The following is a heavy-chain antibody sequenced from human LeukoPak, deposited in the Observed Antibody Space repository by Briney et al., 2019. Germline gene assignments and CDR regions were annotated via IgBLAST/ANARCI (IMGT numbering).Heavy chain of an antibody. CDR2: IIPIFGTA. Sequence: ASVKVSCKASGGTFSSYAISWVRQAPGQGLEWMGGIIPIFGTANYAQKFQGRVTITADESTSTAYMELSSLRSEDTAVYYCARGEMRELHYYYYGMDVWGQGTTVTVSS. J-gene: IGHJ6*02. D-gene: IGHD1-26*01. CDR3: ARGEMRELHYYYYGMDV. CDR1: GGTFSSYA. V-gene: IGHV1-69*01.